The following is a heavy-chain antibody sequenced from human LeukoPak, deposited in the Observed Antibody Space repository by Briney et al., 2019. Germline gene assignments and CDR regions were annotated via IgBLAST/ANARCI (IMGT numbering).Heavy chain of an antibody. J-gene: IGHJ4*02. D-gene: IGHD2-15*01. CDR2: IYHSGST. V-gene: IGHV4-39*01. CDR1: GGSIDSRSYY. Sequence: SETLSLTCTVSGGSIDSRSYYWDWIRQAPGKGLEWIGTIYHSGSTEYNPSLKSRVAIFVNTSKNQFSLILHSVAAADTAVYYCARRSEFDNTHYHYFDYWGQGALVTVSS. CDR3: ARRSEFDNTHYHYFDY.